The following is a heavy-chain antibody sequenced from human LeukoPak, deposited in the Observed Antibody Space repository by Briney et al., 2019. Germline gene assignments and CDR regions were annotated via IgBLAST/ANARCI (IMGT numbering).Heavy chain of an antibody. V-gene: IGHV3-64*01. Sequence: GGSLRLSCAASGFTFSSYAMHWVRQAPGKGLEYVSATSSNGGSTYYANSVKGRFTISRDNSKNTLYLQMGSLRAEDMAVYYCARGASSSSNWFDPWGQGTLVTVSS. CDR1: GFTFSSYA. CDR2: TSSNGGST. CDR3: ARGASSSSNWFDP. J-gene: IGHJ5*02. D-gene: IGHD6-6*01.